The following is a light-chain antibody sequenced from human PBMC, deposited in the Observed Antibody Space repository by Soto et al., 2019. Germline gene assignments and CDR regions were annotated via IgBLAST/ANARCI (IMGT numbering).Light chain of an antibody. CDR1: QGIKND. CDR3: LQDYNYPYT. J-gene: IGKJ2*01. V-gene: IGKV1-6*01. CDR2: VAS. Sequence: AIQMTQSPSSLSASVGDRVTITCRASQGIKNDVAWYQQKPGKAPKLLIHVASTLQSGVPSRFSGSGSGTDFTLTIRSLQPEDLATYYCLQDYNYPYTFGQGTKLEI.